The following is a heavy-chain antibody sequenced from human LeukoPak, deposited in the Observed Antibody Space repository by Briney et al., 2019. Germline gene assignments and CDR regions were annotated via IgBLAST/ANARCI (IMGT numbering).Heavy chain of an antibody. V-gene: IGHV3-48*04. CDR1: GFTFSSYS. CDR2: ISSSGSTI. Sequence: GGSLRLSCAASGFTFSSYSMNWARQAPGKGLEWVSYISSSGSTIYYADSVKGRFTISRDNAKNSLYLQMNSLRAEDTAVYYCARVDFWSGYYYYFDYWGQGTLVTVSS. D-gene: IGHD3-3*01. CDR3: ARVDFWSGYYYYFDY. J-gene: IGHJ4*02.